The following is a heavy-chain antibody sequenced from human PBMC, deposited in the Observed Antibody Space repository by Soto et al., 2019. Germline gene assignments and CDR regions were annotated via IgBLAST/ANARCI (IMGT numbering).Heavy chain of an antibody. CDR1: GASISSYS. CDR3: AREAYGDYGGYFDY. J-gene: IGHJ4*02. Sequence: QVQLQESGPGLVKPSETLSLTCTVSGASISSYSWSWIRQPPGKGLDWIGYIYYSVSTNYNPSLKSRVTISVDTSKHQCSLKLRSVTAADTAVYYCAREAYGDYGGYFDYWGQGTLVTVSS. CDR2: IYYSVST. V-gene: IGHV4-59*01. D-gene: IGHD4-17*01.